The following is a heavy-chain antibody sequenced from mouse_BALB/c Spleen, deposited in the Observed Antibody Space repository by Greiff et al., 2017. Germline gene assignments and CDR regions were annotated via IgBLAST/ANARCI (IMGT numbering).Heavy chain of an antibody. CDR2: ILPGSGST. CDR1: GYTFSSYW. V-gene: IGHV1-9*01. D-gene: IGHD2-3*01. Sequence: VQLQQSGAELMKPGASVKISCKATGYTFSSYWIEWVKQRPGHGLEWIGEILPGSGSTNYNEKFKGKATFTADTSSNTAYMQLSSLTSEDSAVYYCARRGYYEGAMDYWGQGTSVTVSS. J-gene: IGHJ4*01. CDR3: ARRGYYEGAMDY.